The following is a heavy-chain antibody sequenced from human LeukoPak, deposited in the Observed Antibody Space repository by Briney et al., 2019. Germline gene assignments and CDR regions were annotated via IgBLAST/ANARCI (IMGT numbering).Heavy chain of an antibody. CDR1: GYTFINYW. CDR3: ARRGMGYSGYDGYWYFDL. CDR2: IDPSDSYI. D-gene: IGHD5-12*01. V-gene: IGHV5-10-1*01. J-gene: IGHJ2*01. Sequence: GESLKISCKGSGYTFINYWIGWVRQMPGKGLEWMGRIDPSDSYINYSPSFQGHVTISADKSNSTAYLQWSTLKASDTAMYYCARRGMGYSGYDGYWYFDLWGRGTLVTVSS.